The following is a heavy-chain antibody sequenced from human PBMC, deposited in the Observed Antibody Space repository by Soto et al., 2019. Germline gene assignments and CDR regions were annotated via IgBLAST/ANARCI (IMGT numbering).Heavy chain of an antibody. CDR1: GFTFSSYG. Sequence: GGSLRLSCAASGFTFSSYGMHWVRQAPGKGLEWVAVIWYDGSNKYYADSVKGRFTISRDNSKNTLYLQMNSLRAEDTAVYYCARGIRSDRMDVWAQGTTVTVSS. CDR2: IWYDGSNK. CDR3: ARGIRSDRMDV. J-gene: IGHJ6*02. V-gene: IGHV3-33*01. D-gene: IGHD3-22*01.